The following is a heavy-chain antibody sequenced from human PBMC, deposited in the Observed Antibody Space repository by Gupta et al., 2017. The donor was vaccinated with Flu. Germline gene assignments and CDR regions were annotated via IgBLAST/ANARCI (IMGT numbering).Heavy chain of an antibody. D-gene: IGHD4-17*01. CDR2: INPYGSST. J-gene: IGHJ4*02. CDR3: ATVTTGC. CDR1: GFTFSGSY. V-gene: IGHV3-74*03. Sequence: EVQLVESGGGLVQPGGSLRLSCAASGFTFSGSYLQWVRQAPGKGLVWVSRINPYGSSTTYADSVKGRFTISRDNAKNTLYLQMNSLGADDTAVYYCATVTTGCWGQGTLVTVSS.